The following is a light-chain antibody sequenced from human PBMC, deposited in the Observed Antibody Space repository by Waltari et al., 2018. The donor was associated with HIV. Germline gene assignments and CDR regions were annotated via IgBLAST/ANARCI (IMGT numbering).Light chain of an antibody. Sequence: SSSATGRCMDDLVCYQQQPRQAPSILLNGAACRAPGIPARFSCSGSGTDFTLTISSLEPGDFAVYYCQQRSNWYLTFGQGTRLEIK. CDR2: GAA. J-gene: IGKJ5*01. V-gene: IGKV3-11*01. CDR1: GRCMDD. CDR3: QQRSNWYLT.